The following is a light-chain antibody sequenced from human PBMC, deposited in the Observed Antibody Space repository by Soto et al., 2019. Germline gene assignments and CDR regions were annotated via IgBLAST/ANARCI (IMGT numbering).Light chain of an antibody. CDR2: GNS. CDR1: SSNIGAGYD. CDR3: QSYDSSLSGSGGV. J-gene: IGLJ2*01. Sequence: QSVLTQPPSVSGAPGQRVTISCTGSSSNIGAGYDVHWYQQLPGTAPKLIIYGNSNRPSGVPDRFSGSKSGTSASLAITGLQVEDEADYYCQSYDSSLSGSGGVFGGGTKVTVL. V-gene: IGLV1-40*01.